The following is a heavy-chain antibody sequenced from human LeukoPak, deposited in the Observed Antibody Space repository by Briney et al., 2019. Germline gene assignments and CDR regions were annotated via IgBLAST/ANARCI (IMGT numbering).Heavy chain of an antibody. J-gene: IGHJ6*02. CDR1: GFXVSSNY. V-gene: IGHV3-53*04. D-gene: IGHD3-10*01. CDR3: ARAGHYYGPYYYYGMDV. Sequence: PGGSLRLSCAASGFXVSSNYISWVRQAPGKGLEWVSGINSGGSTYYADSLQGRFIIFRHNSKNTLYLQMNSLRAEDPAVYYCARAGHYYGPYYYYGMDVWGQGTTVTVSS. CDR2: INSGGST.